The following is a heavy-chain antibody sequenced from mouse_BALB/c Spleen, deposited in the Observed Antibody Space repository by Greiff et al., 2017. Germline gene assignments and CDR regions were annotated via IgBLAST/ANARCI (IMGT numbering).Heavy chain of an antibody. V-gene: IGHV5-6-3*01. CDR1: GFTFSSYG. CDR3: ARDRGSYAMDY. D-gene: IGHD3-1*01. CDR2: INSNGGST. J-gene: IGHJ4*01. Sequence: EVKLEESGGGLVQPGGSLKLSCAASGFTFSSYGMSWVRQTPDKRLELVATINSNGGSTYYPDSVKGRFTISRDNAKNTLYLQMSSLKSEDTAMYYCARDRGSYAMDYWGQGTSVTVSS.